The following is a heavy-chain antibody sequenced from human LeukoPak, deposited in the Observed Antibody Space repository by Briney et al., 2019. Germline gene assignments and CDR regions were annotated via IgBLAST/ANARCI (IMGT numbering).Heavy chain of an antibody. V-gene: IGHV1-18*04. CDR2: ISAYNGNT. Sequence: ASVRVSCKASGYTFTSYYMHWVRQAPGQGLEWMGWISAYNGNTNYAQKLQGRVTMTIDTSTSTAYMELRSLRSDDTAVYYCARESGSWPYYFDYWGQGTLVTVSS. CDR1: GYTFTSYY. CDR3: ARESGSWPYYFDY. D-gene: IGHD1-26*01. J-gene: IGHJ4*02.